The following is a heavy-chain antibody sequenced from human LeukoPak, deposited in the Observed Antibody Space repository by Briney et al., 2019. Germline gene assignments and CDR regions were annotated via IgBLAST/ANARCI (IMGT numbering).Heavy chain of an antibody. CDR1: GGSISGYY. CDR3: ARQLRGEAVAGHLQPFDY. D-gene: IGHD6-19*01. V-gene: IGHV4-59*08. Sequence: SETLSLTCTVSGGSISGYYWSWIRQPPGKGLEWIGYIYYRGGTNYAPSLKSRVTMSVDTAKNQFSLNLSSVTAADTAVYFCARQLRGEAVAGHLQPFDYWGQGTLVTVSS. CDR2: IYYRGGT. J-gene: IGHJ4*02.